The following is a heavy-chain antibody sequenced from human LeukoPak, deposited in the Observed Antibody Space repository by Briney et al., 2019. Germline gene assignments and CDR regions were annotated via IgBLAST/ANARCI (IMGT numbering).Heavy chain of an antibody. V-gene: IGHV3-23*01. CDR3: AKAHGEDPRTYDY. Sequence: GGSLRLSCAASGFTFSSYAMSWVRQAPGKGLEWVSAISGIGGSTYYADSVKGRFTISRDNSKNTLYLQMNSLRAEDTALYYCAKAHGEDPRTYDYWGQGTLVTVSS. CDR1: GFTFSSYA. J-gene: IGHJ4*02. CDR2: ISGIGGST. D-gene: IGHD3-10*01.